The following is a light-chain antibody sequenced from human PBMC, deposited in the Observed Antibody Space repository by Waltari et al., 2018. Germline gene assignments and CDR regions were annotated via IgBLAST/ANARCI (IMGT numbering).Light chain of an antibody. Sequence: MTQSPATLSVSPGARATLSCRASQSVSNKVAWFQKKPGPAPSLLSYDASTRATGVTVSVSGSGSGTEFTLTISSLQTEDFAVYYCQQYNNWPLYTFGQGTKLEIK. CDR2: DAS. V-gene: IGKV3-15*01. CDR1: QSVSNK. J-gene: IGKJ2*01. CDR3: QQYNNWPLYT.